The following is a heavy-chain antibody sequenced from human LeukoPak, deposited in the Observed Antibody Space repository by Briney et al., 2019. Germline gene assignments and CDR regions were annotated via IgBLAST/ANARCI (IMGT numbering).Heavy chain of an antibody. J-gene: IGHJ4*02. CDR1: GFTFSNYG. Sequence: PGGSLRLSCAASGFTFSNYGMHWVRQAPGKGLEWVAVISYDGSNKYYADSVRGRFTISRDNSKNTLDLQMDSLRTEDTAMYYCAKGRQMSTTPYDYWGQGTLVT. V-gene: IGHV3-30*18. CDR3: AKGRQMSTTPYDY. D-gene: IGHD5-24*01. CDR2: ISYDGSNK.